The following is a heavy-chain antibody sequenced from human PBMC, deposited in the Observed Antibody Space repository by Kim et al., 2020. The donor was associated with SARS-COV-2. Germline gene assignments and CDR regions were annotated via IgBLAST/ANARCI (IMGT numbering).Heavy chain of an antibody. D-gene: IGHD2-2*01. CDR3: ARRRTSLSNDAFDI. V-gene: IGHV3-21*01. Sequence: AVSVDGRFTITRDNPKNSLLLQMNSLRAEDTAMYYCARRRTSLSNDAFDIWGQGTMVTVSS. J-gene: IGHJ3*02.